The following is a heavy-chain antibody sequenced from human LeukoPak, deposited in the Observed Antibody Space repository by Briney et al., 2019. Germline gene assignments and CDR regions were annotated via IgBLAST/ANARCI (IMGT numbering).Heavy chain of an antibody. J-gene: IGHJ4*02. CDR2: INPNSGGT. Sequence: ASVRVSCKASGYTFTDYYIHWVRQARGQGLEWMGRINPNSGGTIYAQKFQGSVTMTRDTSISTVYMELSSLASDDTAVYYCARGADYGGNQRDGYWGQGTLDTVSS. D-gene: IGHD4-23*01. CDR1: GYTFTDYY. V-gene: IGHV1-2*06. CDR3: ARGADYGGNQRDGY.